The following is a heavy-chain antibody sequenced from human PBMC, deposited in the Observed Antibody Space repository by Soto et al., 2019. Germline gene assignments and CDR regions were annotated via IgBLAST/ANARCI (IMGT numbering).Heavy chain of an antibody. V-gene: IGHV3-23*01. D-gene: IGHD6-19*01. CDR2: ISGSGGST. CDR3: AKGDSSGWLGDY. J-gene: IGHJ4*02. CDR1: GFTFSSYA. Sequence: EVQLLESGGGLVQPGGSLRLSCAASGFTFSSYAISWVRRAPGKGLEWVSAISGSGGSTYYADSVKGRFTISRDNSKNTRYLQMNSLRAEDTAVYYCAKGDSSGWLGDYWGQGTLVTVSS.